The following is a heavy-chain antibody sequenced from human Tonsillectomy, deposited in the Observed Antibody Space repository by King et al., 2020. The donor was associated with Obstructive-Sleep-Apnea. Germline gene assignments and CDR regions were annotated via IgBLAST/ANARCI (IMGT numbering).Heavy chain of an antibody. V-gene: IGHV4-59*01. J-gene: IGHJ4*02. Sequence: QLQESGPGLVKPSETLSLTCTVSGGSISSYYWSWIRQPPGKGLEWIGYIYYSGSTNYNTSLKSRVTISVDTSKNQFSLKLSSVTAADTAVYYCARGYSSGWYRYWGQGTLVTVSS. CDR1: GGSISSYY. CDR3: ARGYSSGWYRY. CDR2: IYYSGST. D-gene: IGHD6-19*01.